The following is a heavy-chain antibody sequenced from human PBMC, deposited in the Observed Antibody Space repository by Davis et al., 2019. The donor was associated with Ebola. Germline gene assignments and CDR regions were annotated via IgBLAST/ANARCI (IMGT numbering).Heavy chain of an antibody. Sequence: ASVKVSCKASGGTFSNYAINWVRQATGQGLEWMGWMNPNSGNTGYAQKFQGRVTMTRNTSISTAYMELSSLRSDDTAVYYCARSRFLEGLSPYYFDYWGQGTLVTVSS. CDR2: MNPNSGNT. CDR1: GGTFSNYA. D-gene: IGHD3-3*01. J-gene: IGHJ4*02. V-gene: IGHV1-8*02. CDR3: ARSRFLEGLSPYYFDY.